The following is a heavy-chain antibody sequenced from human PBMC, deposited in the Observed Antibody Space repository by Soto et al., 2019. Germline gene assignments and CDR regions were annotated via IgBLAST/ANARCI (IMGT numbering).Heavy chain of an antibody. CDR3: TTLLLWFGEPGY. D-gene: IGHD3-10*01. CDR2: ISGSGGST. V-gene: IGHV3-23*01. Sequence: GGSLRLSCAASGFTFSSYAMSWVRQAPGKGLEWVSAISGSGGSTYYADSVKGRFTISRDNSKNTLYLQMNSLKTEDTAVYYCTTLLLWFGEPGYWGQGTLVTVSS. CDR1: GFTFSSYA. J-gene: IGHJ4*02.